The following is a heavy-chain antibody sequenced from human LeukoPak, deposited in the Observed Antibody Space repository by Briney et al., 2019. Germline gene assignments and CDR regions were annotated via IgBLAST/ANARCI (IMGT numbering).Heavy chain of an antibody. CDR2: LYYSGST. CDR3: ARSSLTYYYDSSGYYNFQH. CDR1: GGSISSGGYY. V-gene: IGHV4-31*03. J-gene: IGHJ1*01. D-gene: IGHD3-22*01. Sequence: TLSLTCTVSGGSISSGGYYWSWIRQHPGKGLEWIGYLYYSGSTYYNPSLKSRVTISVDTSKNQFSLKLSSVTAADTAVYYCARSSLTYYYDSSGYYNFQHWGQGTLVTVSS.